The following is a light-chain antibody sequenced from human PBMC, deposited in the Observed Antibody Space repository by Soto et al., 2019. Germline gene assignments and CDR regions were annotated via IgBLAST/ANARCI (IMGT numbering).Light chain of an antibody. CDR1: QGITNL. CDR3: QQFNSYPRT. V-gene: IGKV1-9*01. J-gene: IGKJ1*01. Sequence: DIQLTQSPSFVSASEGDRVTIACRASQGITNLLAWYQQKPGRAPKLLISFASSLDSEVPSRFSGSGSGTEFILTISSLQPEDTATYYWQQFNSYPRTFGQGTKVEIK. CDR2: FAS.